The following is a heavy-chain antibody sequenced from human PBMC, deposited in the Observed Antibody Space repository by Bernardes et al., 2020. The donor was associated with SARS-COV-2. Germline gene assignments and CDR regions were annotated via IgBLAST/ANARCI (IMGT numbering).Heavy chain of an antibody. D-gene: IGHD1-1*01. V-gene: IGHV3-23*01. CDR1: RCTSRSSS. Sequence: GGFPRLSRAFSRCTSRSSSITWVLPSPGKGLEWVSAISHSGVSAHYADSVKGRFTIARDNSKNMVSLQMTSLRGEDTAVYYCVTGSSGTNGEGHWGQGTLVTVSS. CDR2: ISHSGVSA. J-gene: IGHJ4*02. CDR3: VTGSSGTNGEGH.